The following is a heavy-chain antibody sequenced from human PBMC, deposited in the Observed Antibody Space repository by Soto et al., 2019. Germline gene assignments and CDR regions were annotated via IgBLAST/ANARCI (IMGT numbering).Heavy chain of an antibody. CDR1: GGSISSGDYY. CDR2: IYYSGST. V-gene: IGHV4-30-4*01. CDR3: ARACDNTAMGHDAFDI. J-gene: IGHJ3*02. D-gene: IGHD5-18*01. Sequence: PSETLSLTCTVSGGSISSGDYYWSWIRQPPGKGLEWIGYIYYSGSTYYNPSLKSRVTISVDTSKNQFSLKLSSVTAADTAVYYCARACDNTAMGHDAFDIWGQGTMVTVSS.